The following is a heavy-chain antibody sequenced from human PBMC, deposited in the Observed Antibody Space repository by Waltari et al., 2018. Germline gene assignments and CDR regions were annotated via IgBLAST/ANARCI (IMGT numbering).Heavy chain of an antibody. J-gene: IGHJ3*02. CDR1: GGSISSYY. Sequence: QVQLQESGPGLVKPSETLSLTCTVSGGSISSYYWSWIRQPTGKGLEWIGYIYYSGSTHYNPSLKRRVTISVDTSKNQFSLKLSSVTAADTAVYYCARVVRRRGKIMITFGGVDAFDIWGQGTMVTVSS. V-gene: IGHV4-59*01. D-gene: IGHD3-16*01. CDR2: IYYSGST. CDR3: ARVVRRRGKIMITFGGVDAFDI.